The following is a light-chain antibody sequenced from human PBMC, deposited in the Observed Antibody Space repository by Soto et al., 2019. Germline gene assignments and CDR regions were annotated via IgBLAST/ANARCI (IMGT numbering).Light chain of an antibody. V-gene: IGLV2-14*03. CDR3: SSYTSSNTVL. Sequence: QSALTQPASVSGSPGQSITISCTGTSSDVGGYNYVSWYQHHPGKAPKLMIYDVTDRPSGISFRFSGSKSGNTASLTISRLQAEDEADYYCSSYTSSNTVLFGGGTKRTVL. J-gene: IGLJ2*01. CDR2: DVT. CDR1: SSDVGGYNY.